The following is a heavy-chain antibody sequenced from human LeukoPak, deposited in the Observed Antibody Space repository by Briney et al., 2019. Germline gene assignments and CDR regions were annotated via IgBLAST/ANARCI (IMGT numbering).Heavy chain of an antibody. CDR3: ARDLHSSSWYDAFDI. CDR2: ISYDGSNK. Sequence: GGSLRLSCAASGFTFSSYAMHWVRQAPGKGLEWVAVISYDGSNKYYADSVKGRFTISRDNSKNTLYLQMNSLRAEDTAVYYCARDLHSSSWYDAFDIWGQGTMVTVSS. J-gene: IGHJ3*02. D-gene: IGHD6-13*01. CDR1: GFTFSSYA. V-gene: IGHV3-30-3*01.